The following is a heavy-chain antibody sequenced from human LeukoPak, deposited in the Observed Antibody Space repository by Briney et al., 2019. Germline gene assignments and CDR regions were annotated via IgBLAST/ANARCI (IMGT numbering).Heavy chain of an antibody. Sequence: PGGSLRLSCAASGFTFSRYWMHWVRQAPGKGLVWVSRINSDGSSTNYADSVKGRFTISRDNAKNTLYLQMNSLRVEDTAVYYCAGSSGGFNWFDPWGQGTLVTVSS. CDR3: AGSSGGFNWFDP. CDR2: INSDGSST. J-gene: IGHJ5*02. V-gene: IGHV3-74*01. CDR1: GFTFSRYW. D-gene: IGHD3-22*01.